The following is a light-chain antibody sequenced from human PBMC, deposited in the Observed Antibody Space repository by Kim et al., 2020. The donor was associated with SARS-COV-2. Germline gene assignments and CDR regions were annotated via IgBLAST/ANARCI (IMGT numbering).Light chain of an antibody. CDR2: STY. Sequence: QAGSISTLDISTNTGSKPLSCDQQYPGPAPTLFIQSTYQRPSGVPNRFSRSKSGTSASLAMSGLQSEDESDYFCAAWDDSLNGLVFGGGTQLTVL. V-gene: IGLV1-44*01. J-gene: IGLJ3*02. CDR1: STNTGSKP. CDR3: AAWDDSLNGLV.